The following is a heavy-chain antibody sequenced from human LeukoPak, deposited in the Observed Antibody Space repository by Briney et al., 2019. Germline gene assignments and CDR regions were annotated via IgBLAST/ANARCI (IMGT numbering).Heavy chain of an antibody. J-gene: IGHJ4*02. D-gene: IGHD6-19*01. Sequence: GGSLRLSCAASGFTYSSYAMSWVRQGPGKGLEWVSAISGSGGSTYYADSVKGRFTISRDNSKNTLYLQMNSLRAEDTAVYYCAKDRAGLGHFDYWGQGTLVTVSS. CDR3: AKDRAGLGHFDY. CDR1: GFTYSSYA. V-gene: IGHV3-23*01. CDR2: ISGSGGST.